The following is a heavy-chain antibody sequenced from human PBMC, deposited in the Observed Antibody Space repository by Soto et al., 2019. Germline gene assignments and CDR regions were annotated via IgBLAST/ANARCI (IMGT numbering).Heavy chain of an antibody. J-gene: IGHJ5*02. CDR3: ARRHLAGAVSPWFDP. CDR2: IDSSGEK. V-gene: IGHV2-26*01. D-gene: IGHD6-19*01. Sequence: QVTLKESGPVLVKPTETLTLRCTVSGLSITDSEMGVSWIRQPPGQPLEWLAHIDSSGEKSYRTFLNSRLAISKDTSKSQIVLTMTNMDPADTATYYCARRHLAGAVSPWFDPWGQGIPVTVSS. CDR1: GLSITDSEMG.